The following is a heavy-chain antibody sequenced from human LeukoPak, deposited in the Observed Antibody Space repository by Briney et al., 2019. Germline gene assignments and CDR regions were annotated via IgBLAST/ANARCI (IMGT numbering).Heavy chain of an antibody. Sequence: GGSLRLSCAAPGFTFSSYGMHWVRQAPGKGLEWVAFIRYDGSNKYYADSVKGRFTISRDNSKNTLYLQMNSLRAEDTAVYYCARDGSSSWEDAFDIWGQGTMVTVSS. CDR2: IRYDGSNK. D-gene: IGHD6-13*01. CDR3: ARDGSSSWEDAFDI. J-gene: IGHJ3*02. V-gene: IGHV3-30*02. CDR1: GFTFSSYG.